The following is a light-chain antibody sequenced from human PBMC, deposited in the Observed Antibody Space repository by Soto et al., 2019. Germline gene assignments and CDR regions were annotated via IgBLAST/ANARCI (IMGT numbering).Light chain of an antibody. J-gene: IGLJ1*01. CDR2: EVD. V-gene: IGLV2-23*02. Sequence: QSALTQPASVSGSPGQSITISCTGTSSDVGTYNLVSWYQQHPGRAPKLIIYEVDSRTSGISDRFSGSKSGNTASLTISGLQPEDEADYYCCSYAGSSTFPYVFGTGTKLTVL. CDR3: CSYAGSSTFPYV. CDR1: SSDVGTYNL.